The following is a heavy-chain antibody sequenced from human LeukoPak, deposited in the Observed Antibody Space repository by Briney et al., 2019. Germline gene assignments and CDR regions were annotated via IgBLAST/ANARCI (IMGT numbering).Heavy chain of an antibody. CDR3: ARGGYYFDY. CDR2: INTDGSST. V-gene: IGHV3-74*01. J-gene: IGHJ4*02. D-gene: IGHD3-10*01. CDR1: GFTFSSYA. Sequence: GGSLRLSCAASGFTFSSYAMHWVRQAPGKGLVWVSRINTDGSSTSYADSVKGRFTISRDNAKNSLYLQVNSLRAEDTAVYYCARGGYYFDYWGQGTLVTVSS.